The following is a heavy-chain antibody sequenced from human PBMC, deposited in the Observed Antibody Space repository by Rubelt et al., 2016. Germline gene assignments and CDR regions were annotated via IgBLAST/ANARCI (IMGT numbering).Heavy chain of an antibody. V-gene: IGHV1-3*01. CDR2: INAGNGNT. CDR3: ARDNIVATYLFGY. D-gene: IGHD5-12*01. J-gene: IGHJ4*02. CDR1: GYTFTSYA. Sequence: QVQLVQSGAEVKKPGASVKVSCKASGYTFTSYAMHWVRQAPGQRLEWMGWINAGNGNTKYSQKFQGRVTITRETSASTAYMELSSLRSEDTAVYYCARDNIVATYLFGYWGQGTLVTVSS.